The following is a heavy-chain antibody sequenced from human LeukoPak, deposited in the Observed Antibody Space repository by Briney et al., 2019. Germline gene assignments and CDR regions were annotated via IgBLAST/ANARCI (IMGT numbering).Heavy chain of an antibody. Sequence: SQTLSLTCTVSGGSISSGGYYWSWIRQHPGKGLEWIGYIYYSGSTYYNPSHKSRVTISVDTSKNQFSLKLSSVTAADTAVYYCARGPSGYEDYWGQGTLVTVSS. CDR1: GGSISSGGYY. V-gene: IGHV4-31*03. D-gene: IGHD5-12*01. J-gene: IGHJ4*02. CDR2: IYYSGST. CDR3: ARGPSGYEDY.